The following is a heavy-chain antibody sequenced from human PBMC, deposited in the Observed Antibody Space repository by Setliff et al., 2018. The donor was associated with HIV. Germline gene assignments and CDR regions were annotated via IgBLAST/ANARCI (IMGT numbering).Heavy chain of an antibody. V-gene: IGHV4-39*01. CDR2: IYHTGST. Sequence: PSETLSLTCTVSGGSINSTIYYWGWIRQPPGNGLEWIGSIYHTGSTYYKPSLKSRVTISVDTSKNQFSLRLSSVAAGDTAVYYCASDISPDDGYNRLHYFDYWGQGTLVTVSS. D-gene: IGHD5-12*01. CDR1: GGSINSTIYY. J-gene: IGHJ4*02. CDR3: ASDISPDDGYNRLHYFDY.